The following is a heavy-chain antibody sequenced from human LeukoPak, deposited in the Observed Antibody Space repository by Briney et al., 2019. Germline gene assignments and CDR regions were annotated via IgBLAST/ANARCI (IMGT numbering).Heavy chain of an antibody. J-gene: IGHJ3*02. V-gene: IGHV4-30-4*02. CDR1: GGSISSVDYY. CDR2: IYYSGST. CDR3: ARERIAAAGSDAFDI. D-gene: IGHD6-13*01. Sequence: SDTLSLTCTVSGGSISSVDYYWSWIRQPPGKGLEWIGYIYYSGSTYYNPSLKSRVTISVDTSKNQFSLKLSSVTAADTAVYYCARERIAAAGSDAFDIWGQGTMVTVSS.